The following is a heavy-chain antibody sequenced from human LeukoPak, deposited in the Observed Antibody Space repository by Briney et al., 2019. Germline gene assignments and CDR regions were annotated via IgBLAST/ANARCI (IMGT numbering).Heavy chain of an antibody. J-gene: IGHJ4*02. V-gene: IGHV3-23*01. CDR1: GFTFSSYA. D-gene: IGHD2-2*01. CDR3: AKELGYCSSTSCYRPFDY. Sequence: SGGSLRLSCAASGFTFSSYAMSWVRQAPGKGLEWVSAISGSGGSTYYADSVKGRFIISRENSNKTLYPQMNSLRAEDTAVYDCAKELGYCSSTSCYRPFDYWGQGTLVTVSS. CDR2: ISGSGGST.